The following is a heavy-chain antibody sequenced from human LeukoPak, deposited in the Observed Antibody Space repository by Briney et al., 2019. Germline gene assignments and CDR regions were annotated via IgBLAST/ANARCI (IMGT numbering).Heavy chain of an antibody. CDR1: GGSISSRSYY. V-gene: IGHV4-61*02. J-gene: IGHJ4*02. D-gene: IGHD2-15*01. Sequence: SETLSLTCTVSGGSISSRSYYWGWIRQPAGKGLEWIGRIYTSGSTNYNPSLKSRVTMSVHTSKNQFSLKLSSVTAADTAVYYCAKFGGMCDSMVVAATRRFDYWGQGTLVTVSS. CDR3: AKFGGMCDSMVVAATRRFDY. CDR2: IYTSGST.